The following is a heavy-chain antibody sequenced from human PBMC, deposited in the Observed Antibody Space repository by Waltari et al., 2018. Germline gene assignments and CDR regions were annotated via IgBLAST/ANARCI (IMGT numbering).Heavy chain of an antibody. V-gene: IGHV3-48*04. D-gene: IGHD2-2*01. CDR3: ASEDCSSTSCYHAFDI. Sequence: EVQLVESGGGLVQPGGSLRLSCAASGFTFSSYSMNWVRQAPGKGLEWVSYISSCSSTVYYAYSVKGRFTISRDNAKNSLYLQMNCLSADDTAVYYCASEDCSSTSCYHAFDIWGQGTMVTVSS. J-gene: IGHJ3*02. CDR1: GFTFSSYS. CDR2: ISSCSSTV.